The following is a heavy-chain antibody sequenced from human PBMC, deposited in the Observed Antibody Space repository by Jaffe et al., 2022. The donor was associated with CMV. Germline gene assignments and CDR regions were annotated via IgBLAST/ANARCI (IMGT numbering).Heavy chain of an antibody. Sequence: QVQLQESGPGLVKPSETLSLTCTVSGGSISSYYWSWIRQPPGKGLEWIGYIYYSGSTNYNPSLKSRVTISVDTSKNQFSLKLSSVTAADTAVYYCARGKTGYSSGFGYWGQGTLVTVSS. CDR1: GGSISSYY. D-gene: IGHD6-25*01. CDR2: IYYSGST. J-gene: IGHJ4*02. V-gene: IGHV4-59*08. CDR3: ARGKTGYSSGFGY.